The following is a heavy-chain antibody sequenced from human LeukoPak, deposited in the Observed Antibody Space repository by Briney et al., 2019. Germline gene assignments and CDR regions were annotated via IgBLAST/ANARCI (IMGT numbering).Heavy chain of an antibody. V-gene: IGHV3-73*01. J-gene: IGHJ6*02. Sequence: GGSLILSCAASGFTFSDSTMHWVRQASGKGLEWVGRMRSKANSYGTAYAASVKGRFTISRDDSKNTAYLQMNSLKTEDTAVYYCSSPIHNGDYDYYYGMEVWGQGTTVTVSS. CDR1: GFTFSDST. D-gene: IGHD4-17*01. CDR2: MRSKANSYGT. CDR3: SSPIHNGDYDYYYGMEV.